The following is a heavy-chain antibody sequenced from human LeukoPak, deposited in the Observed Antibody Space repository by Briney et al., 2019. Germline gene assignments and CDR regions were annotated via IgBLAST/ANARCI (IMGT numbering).Heavy chain of an antibody. V-gene: IGHV4-59*01. J-gene: IGHJ4*02. CDR1: GGSIRNYY. Sequence: SETLSLTCTVSGGSIRNYYWSWIRQPPGKGLECIGYIFYSGTTNYNPSLGSRVTISVDTSNNQFSLKLTSVAAADTAVYYCARVLHRTNYSDRRGYLYFDHWGQGTLVTVSS. CDR3: ARVLHRTNYSDRRGYLYFDH. CDR2: IFYSGTT. D-gene: IGHD3-22*01.